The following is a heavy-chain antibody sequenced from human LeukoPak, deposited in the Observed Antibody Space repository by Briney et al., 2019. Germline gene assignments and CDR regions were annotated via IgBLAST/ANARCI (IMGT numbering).Heavy chain of an antibody. J-gene: IGHJ4*02. Sequence: GGSLRLSYVASGFTVTNNYMSWVRQAPGKGLEWVSVIYSGGSTHYADSVKGRFTISRDNSKNTLYLQMNSLRSEDTAVYYCARDRGAAAGDWGQGTLVTVSS. CDR3: ARDRGAAAGD. V-gene: IGHV3-53*01. CDR1: GFTVTNNY. D-gene: IGHD6-13*01. CDR2: IYSGGST.